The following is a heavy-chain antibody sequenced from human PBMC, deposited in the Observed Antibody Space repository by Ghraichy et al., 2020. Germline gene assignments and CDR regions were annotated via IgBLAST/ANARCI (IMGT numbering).Heavy chain of an antibody. CDR1: GFTFDMFG. CDR2: VSGTGGSV. CDR3: GKTKSALFGGVET. Sequence: GGSLRLSCVGSGFTFDMFGMSWVRQAPGKGLEWVSSVSGTGGSVYYADNVKGRLTIARDNSKNTIYLEMRNLRADDTALYFCGKTKSALFGGVETWGQGTLVTVSS. J-gene: IGHJ5*02. V-gene: IGHV3-23*01. D-gene: IGHD3-3*01.